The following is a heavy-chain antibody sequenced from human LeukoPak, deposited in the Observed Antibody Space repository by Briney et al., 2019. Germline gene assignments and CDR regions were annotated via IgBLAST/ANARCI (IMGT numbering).Heavy chain of an antibody. D-gene: IGHD3-3*01. CDR1: GYSISSGYY. CDR3: ARLNNDFWGGYYYYMDV. Sequence: SETLSLTCTVSGYSISSGYYWGWIRQPPGKGLEWIGNIYHSGSTYYNPSLKSRVTISVDTSKNQFSLKLSSVTAADTAVYYCARLNNDFWGGYYYYMDVWGKGTTVTVSS. V-gene: IGHV4-38-2*02. J-gene: IGHJ6*03. CDR2: IYHSGST.